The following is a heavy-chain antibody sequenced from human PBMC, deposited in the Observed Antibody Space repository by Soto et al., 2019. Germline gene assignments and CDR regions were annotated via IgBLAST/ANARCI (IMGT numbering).Heavy chain of an antibody. V-gene: IGHV3-30*18. CDR3: AKDVATSGSKYFYGMDV. Sequence: QELLVESGGGVVQPGRSLRLSCSASGVIFNIYGMHWVRQAPGKGLEWVAVISYDGNYQYYADSVKGRFTISRDNSKNTLYLEMNSLRIEDTAVYSCAKDVATSGSKYFYGMDVW. CDR2: ISYDGNYQ. CDR1: GVIFNIYG. J-gene: IGHJ6*01. D-gene: IGHD1-1*01.